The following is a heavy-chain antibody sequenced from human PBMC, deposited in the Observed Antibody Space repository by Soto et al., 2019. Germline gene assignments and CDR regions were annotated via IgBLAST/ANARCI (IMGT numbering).Heavy chain of an antibody. CDR1: GGSFSGYY. CDR3: ARADCGGDCYGWFGP. Sequence: SETLSLTCAVYGGSFSGYYWSWIRQPPGKGLEWIGEINHSGSTNYNPSLKSRVTISVDTSKNQFSLKLSSVTAADTAVYYCARADCGGDCYGWFGPWGQGTLVTVSS. CDR2: INHSGST. J-gene: IGHJ5*02. D-gene: IGHD2-21*02. V-gene: IGHV4-34*01.